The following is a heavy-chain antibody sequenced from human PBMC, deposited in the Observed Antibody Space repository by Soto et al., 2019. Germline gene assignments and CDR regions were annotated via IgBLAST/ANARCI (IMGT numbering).Heavy chain of an antibody. Sequence: PSETLSLTCAVSGGSISSGGYSWSWIRQPPGKGLEWIGYIYHSGSTYYNPSLKSRVTISVDRSKNQFSLKLSSVTAAVTAVYYCARGASSMYYYDSSALSSYYLDYWGQGTLVTVSS. D-gene: IGHD3-22*01. CDR3: ARGASSMYYYDSSALSSYYLDY. V-gene: IGHV4-30-2*01. J-gene: IGHJ4*02. CDR1: GGSISSGGYS. CDR2: IYHSGST.